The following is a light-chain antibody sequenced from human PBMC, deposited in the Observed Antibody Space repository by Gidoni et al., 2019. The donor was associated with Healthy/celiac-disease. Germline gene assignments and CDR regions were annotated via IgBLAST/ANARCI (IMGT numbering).Light chain of an antibody. CDR1: QSVSSN. V-gene: IGKV3-15*01. CDR2: GAS. CDR3: QQYNKWPRT. J-gene: IGKJ1*01. Sequence: EIVMTQSPATLSVSPGERATLSCRASQSVSSNLAWYQQEPGQAPRLRLYGASTRATGIPARFSGSGAGTEFTLTNNHLQSEGFAVYYCQQYNKWPRTFGQGTKVEIK.